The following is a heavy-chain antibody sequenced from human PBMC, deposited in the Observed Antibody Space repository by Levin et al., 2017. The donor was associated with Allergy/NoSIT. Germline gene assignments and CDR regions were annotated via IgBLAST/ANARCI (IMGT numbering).Heavy chain of an antibody. CDR3: ARNGGSANFY. D-gene: IGHD3-10*01. CDR1: GASISSNDW. V-gene: IGHV4-4*02. J-gene: IGHJ4*02. CDR2: IHHSGIA. Sequence: NPSETLSLTCTVSGASISSNDWWNWVRQPPGKGLEWIGEIHHSGIAHYKPSLKSRVSISLDKSKNQFSLRLNSVTAADTAVYYCARNGGSANFYWGQGTLVTVSA.